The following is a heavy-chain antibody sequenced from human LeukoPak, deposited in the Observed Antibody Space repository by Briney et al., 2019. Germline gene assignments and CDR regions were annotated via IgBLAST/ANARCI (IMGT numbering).Heavy chain of an antibody. D-gene: IGHD3-10*01. CDR1: GFTFSSYS. J-gene: IGHJ4*02. V-gene: IGHV3-21*01. CDR2: ISSSSSYI. CDR3: ARDRRLTMFDY. Sequence: GGSLRLSCAASGFTFSSYSMNWVRQAPGKGLEWVSSISSSSSYIYYADSVKGRFTVSRDNAKNSLYLQMNSLRAEDTAVYYCARDRRLTMFDYWGQGTLVTVSS.